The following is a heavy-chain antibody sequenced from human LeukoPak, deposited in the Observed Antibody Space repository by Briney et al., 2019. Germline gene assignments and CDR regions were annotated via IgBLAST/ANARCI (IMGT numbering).Heavy chain of an antibody. Sequence: SETLSLTCAVSGGSIGSNNWWSWFRQPPGKGLEWIGEIYHSGSTNYNSSLKSRVTISVDKSKNQFSLNLSSVTAADTAVYYCARNSPYSSTTPWFDYWGQGTLVTVSS. D-gene: IGHD6-13*01. V-gene: IGHV4-4*02. CDR3: ARNSPYSSTTPWFDY. CDR1: GGSIGSNNW. J-gene: IGHJ4*02. CDR2: IYHSGST.